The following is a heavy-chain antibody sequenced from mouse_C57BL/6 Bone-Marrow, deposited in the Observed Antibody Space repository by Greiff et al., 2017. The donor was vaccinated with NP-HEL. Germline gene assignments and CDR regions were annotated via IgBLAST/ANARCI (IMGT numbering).Heavy chain of an antibody. D-gene: IGHD2-5*01. Sequence: EVQLQQSGAELVRPGASVKLSCTASGFNIKDDYMHWVKQRPEQGLEWIGWIDPENGDTEYASKFQGKATITADTSSNTAYLQLSSLTSEDTAVYYCTGAYYSNYEEFDYWGQGTTLTVSS. CDR3: TGAYYSNYEEFDY. J-gene: IGHJ2*01. V-gene: IGHV14-4*01. CDR2: IDPENGDT. CDR1: GFNIKDDY.